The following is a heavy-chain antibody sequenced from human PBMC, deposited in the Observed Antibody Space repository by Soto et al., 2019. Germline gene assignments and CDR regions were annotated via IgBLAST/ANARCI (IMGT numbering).Heavy chain of an antibody. CDR1: GFTFSSFG. V-gene: IGHV3-48*02. D-gene: IGHD5-18*01. CDR3: ARVLSRDGYHFDH. CDR2: IIAVTSTM. J-gene: IGHJ4*02. Sequence: EVQLVESGGAVVQPGGSLSLSCAASGFTFSSFGMNWVRQAPGKGLEWVSYIIAVTSTMYYADSVKGRFSISRDNAKDSLFLHMNNLRDEDTAVYYCARVLSRDGYHFDHWGQGTLVTVSS.